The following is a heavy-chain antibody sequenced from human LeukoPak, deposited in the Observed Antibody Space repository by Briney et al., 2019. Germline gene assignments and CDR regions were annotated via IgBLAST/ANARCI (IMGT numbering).Heavy chain of an antibody. Sequence: ASVKVSCKVSGYTLTELSMHWVRQAPGKGLEWMGGFDPEDGETIYAQKFQGRVTMTEDTSTDTAYMELSSLRSEDTAVYYCATDPIAAAGSGLWSDYWGQGTLVTVSS. V-gene: IGHV1-24*01. CDR3: ATDPIAAAGSGLWSDY. D-gene: IGHD6-13*01. CDR2: FDPEDGET. J-gene: IGHJ4*02. CDR1: GYTLTELS.